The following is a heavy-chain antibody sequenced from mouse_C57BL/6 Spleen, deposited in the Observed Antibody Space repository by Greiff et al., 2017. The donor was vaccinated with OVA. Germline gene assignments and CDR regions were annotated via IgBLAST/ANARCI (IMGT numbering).Heavy chain of an antibody. D-gene: IGHD2-10*02. J-gene: IGHJ3*01. V-gene: IGHV1-50*01. Sequence: QVQLQQSGAELVKPGASVKLSCKASGYTFTSYWMQWVKQRPGQGLEWIGEIDPSDSYTNYNQKFKGKATLTVDTSSSTAYMQLSSLTSEDSAVYYCARRAYGNYEAYWGQGTLVTVSA. CDR3: ARRAYGNYEAY. CDR1: GYTFTSYW. CDR2: IDPSDSYT.